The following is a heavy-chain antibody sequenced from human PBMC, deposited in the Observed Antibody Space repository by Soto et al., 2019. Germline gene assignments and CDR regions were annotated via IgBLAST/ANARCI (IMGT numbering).Heavy chain of an antibody. CDR3: ARYAVAGYFDY. CDR2: IYYSGST. J-gene: IGHJ4*02. D-gene: IGHD6-19*01. Sequence: PSETLSLTCTVSGGSISSYYWSWIRQPPGKGLEWIGYIYYSGSTNYNPSLKSRVTISVDTSKNQFSLKLSSVTAADTAVYYCARYAVAGYFDYWGQGTLVTVSS. CDR1: GGSISSYY. V-gene: IGHV4-59*01.